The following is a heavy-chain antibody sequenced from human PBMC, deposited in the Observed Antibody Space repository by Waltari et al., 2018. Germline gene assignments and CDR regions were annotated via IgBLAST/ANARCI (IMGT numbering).Heavy chain of an antibody. D-gene: IGHD1-1*01. J-gene: IGHJ3*02. CDR2: VIPILGIA. CDR1: GGTFIRYA. CDR3: ARDQGGTTEAHAFDI. Sequence: QVQLVQSGAEVEKPGSSVKVSSKASGGTFIRYALSGVRTAPGQGLEWMGGVIPILGIANYAQKFQGRVTITADESTSTAYMELSSLRSEDTAVYYCARDQGGTTEAHAFDIWGQGTMVTVSS. V-gene: IGHV1-69*04.